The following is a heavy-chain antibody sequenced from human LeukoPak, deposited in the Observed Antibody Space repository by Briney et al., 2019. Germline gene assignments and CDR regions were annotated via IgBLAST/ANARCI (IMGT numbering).Heavy chain of an antibody. CDR3: ARESPAKFLEWLPCFDY. Sequence: PGGSLRLSCAASGFTFSNYAMHWVRQAPGKGLEWVAVISYDGSNKYYADSVKGRFTISRDNSKNTLYLQMNSLRAEDTAVYYCARESPAKFLEWLPCFDYWGQGTLVTVSS. CDR1: GFTFSNYA. V-gene: IGHV3-30-3*01. CDR2: ISYDGSNK. D-gene: IGHD3-3*01. J-gene: IGHJ4*02.